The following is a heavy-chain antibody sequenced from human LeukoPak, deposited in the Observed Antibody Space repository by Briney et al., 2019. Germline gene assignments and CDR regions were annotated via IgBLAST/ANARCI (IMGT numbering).Heavy chain of an antibody. Sequence: PGRSLRLSCAASGFTFSSYAMHWVRQAPGKGLEWVAVISYDGSNKYYADSVKGRFTTSRDNSKNTLYLQMNSLRAEDTAVYYCASSRLFYQLITPFDYWGQGTLVTVSS. V-gene: IGHV3-30-3*01. CDR1: GFTFSSYA. CDR3: ASSRLFYQLITPFDY. D-gene: IGHD2-2*01. CDR2: ISYDGSNK. J-gene: IGHJ4*02.